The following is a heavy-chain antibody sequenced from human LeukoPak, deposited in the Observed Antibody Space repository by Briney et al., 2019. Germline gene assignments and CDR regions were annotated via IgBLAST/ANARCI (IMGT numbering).Heavy chain of an antibody. CDR1: GFTFRDYY. D-gene: IGHD3-10*01. Sequence: GGSLRLSCAASGFTFRDYYMSWIRQAPGKGLEWVSYISSSSSYTNYADSVKGRFTISRDNAKNSLYLQMNSLRAEDTAVYYCARLLVSSGYGLGSYYNALPRYYFDYWGQGTLVTVSS. CDR3: ARLLVSSGYGLGSYYNALPRYYFDY. V-gene: IGHV3-11*03. CDR2: ISSSSSYT. J-gene: IGHJ4*02.